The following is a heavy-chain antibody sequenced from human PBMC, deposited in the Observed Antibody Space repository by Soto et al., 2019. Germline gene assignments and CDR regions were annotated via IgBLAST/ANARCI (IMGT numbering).Heavy chain of an antibody. CDR1: GFTFSSYW. CDR2: IKQDGSEK. D-gene: IGHD3-9*01. V-gene: IGHV3-7*05. J-gene: IGHJ5*02. Sequence: EVQLVESGGGLVQPGGSLRLSCAASGFTFSSYWMSWVRQAPGKGLEWVANIKQDGSEKYYVDSVKGRFTISRDNAKNSLYLQMNSLRAEDTAVYYCARGPLRYFDWFDWLDHLGQGTVVTVSS. CDR3: ARGPLRYFDWFDWLDH.